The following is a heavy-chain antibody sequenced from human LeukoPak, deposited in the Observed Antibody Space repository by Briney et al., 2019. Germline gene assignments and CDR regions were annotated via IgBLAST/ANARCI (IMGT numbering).Heavy chain of an antibody. V-gene: IGHV3-66*02. D-gene: IGHD4-23*01. CDR3: AREHALRWSRFDY. Sequence: GGSLRLSCAASGFTVSSNYMSWVRQAPGKGLEWVSVIYSGGSTYYADSVKGRFTIPRDNSKNTLYLQMNSLRAEDTAVYYCAREHALRWSRFDYWGQGTLVTVSS. CDR2: IYSGGST. CDR1: GFTVSSNY. J-gene: IGHJ4*02.